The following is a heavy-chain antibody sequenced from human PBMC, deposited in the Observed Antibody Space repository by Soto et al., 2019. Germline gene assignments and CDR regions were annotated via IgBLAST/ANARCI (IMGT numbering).Heavy chain of an antibody. CDR2: ISGYNGNT. V-gene: IGHV1-18*01. CDR3: ARDAPYSSAGRRYYYGVDV. D-gene: IGHD5-18*01. CDR1: GYTLTNYG. J-gene: IGHJ6*02. Sequence: QVQLVQSGAEVKKPGASVKVSCKASGYTLTNYGIIWVRQAPGQGLEWMGWISGYNGNTNNAQKFQGRVTMTTDISTNTAYMDLRSLRSDDTAVYYCARDAPYSSAGRRYYYGVDVWGQGTTVTVSS.